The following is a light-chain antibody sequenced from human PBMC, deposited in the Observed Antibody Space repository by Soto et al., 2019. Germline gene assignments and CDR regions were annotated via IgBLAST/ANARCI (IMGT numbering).Light chain of an antibody. CDR2: VAS. CDR1: QSISNH. V-gene: IGKV1-39*01. J-gene: IGKJ1*01. CDR3: QHSYSSPPT. Sequence: DIQMTQSPSSLSASVEDRVIITCRASQSISNHLNWYQQKPGKAPKLLIFVASSFQSGVPSRFSGSRSGPDFTLTISSLQPEDFATDYCQHSYSSPPTFGQGTKVEIK.